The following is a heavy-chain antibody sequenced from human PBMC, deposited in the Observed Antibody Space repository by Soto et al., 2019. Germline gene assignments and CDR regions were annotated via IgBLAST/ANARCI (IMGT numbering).Heavy chain of an antibody. D-gene: IGHD2-15*01. CDR1: GGSISSGDYY. CDR2: IYYSGST. J-gene: IGHJ4*02. Sequence: SETLSLTCTVSGGSISSGDYYWSWIRQPPGKGLEWIGYIYYSGSTYYNPSLKSRVTISVDTSKNQFSLKLSSVTAADTAVYYCARVLLAINCSGGSCYDNGYYFDYWGQGTLVTVSS. CDR3: ARVLLAINCSGGSCYDNGYYFDY. V-gene: IGHV4-30-4*01.